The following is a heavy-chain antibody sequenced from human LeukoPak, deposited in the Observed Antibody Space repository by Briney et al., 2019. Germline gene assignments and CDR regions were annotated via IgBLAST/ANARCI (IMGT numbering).Heavy chain of an antibody. CDR1: GFTFSSYA. Sequence: GGSLRLSCAASGFTFSSYAMSWVRQAPGKGLEWVSAISGSGGSTYYADSVKGRFTISRDNSKNTLYLQMNSLRAGDTAVYYCAKGAAYGDYFESSDYWGQGTLVTVSS. CDR2: ISGSGGST. CDR3: AKGAAYGDYFESSDY. J-gene: IGHJ4*02. D-gene: IGHD4-17*01. V-gene: IGHV3-23*01.